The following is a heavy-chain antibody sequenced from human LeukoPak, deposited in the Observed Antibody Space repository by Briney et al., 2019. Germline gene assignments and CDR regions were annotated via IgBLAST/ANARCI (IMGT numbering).Heavy chain of an antibody. CDR1: GASVSGSNYY. CDR2: IYSNGST. D-gene: IGHD1-26*01. CDR3: AKSGGYGLIDY. Sequence: SETLSLTCAVSGASVSGSNYYWGWIRQPPGKGLEWIGNIYSNGSTYYNASLQSRVTISIDTSKNQFSLRLNSVTAADTAMYFCAKSGGYGLIDYWGQGTRVIVSS. J-gene: IGHJ4*02. V-gene: IGHV4-39*01.